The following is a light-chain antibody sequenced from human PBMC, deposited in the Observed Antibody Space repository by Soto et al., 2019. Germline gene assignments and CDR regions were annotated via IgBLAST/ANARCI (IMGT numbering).Light chain of an antibody. CDR1: QSISSW. V-gene: IGKV1-5*03. Sequence: DIQMTQSPSTLSASVGDRVTITCRASQSISSWLAWYQQKPWKAPKLLIYQASSLESGVPSRFSGSGSGREFTLTISSLQPNDFATYYCQQYNSYSAFGPGTKVDIK. J-gene: IGKJ3*01. CDR2: QAS. CDR3: QQYNSYSA.